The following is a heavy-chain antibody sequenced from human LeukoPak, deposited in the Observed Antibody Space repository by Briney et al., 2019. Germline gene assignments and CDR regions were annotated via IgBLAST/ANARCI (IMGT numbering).Heavy chain of an antibody. CDR2: IYYSGST. J-gene: IGHJ5*02. CDR3: AREGWSVGAFGS. V-gene: IGHV4-39*07. CDR1: GGSISSSSYY. D-gene: IGHD1-26*01. Sequence: SETLSLTCTVSGGSISSSSYYWGWIRQPPGKGLEWIGSIYYSGSTYYNPSLKSRVTISVDTSKNQFSLKLSSVTAADTAVYYCAREGWSVGAFGSWGQGTLVTVSS.